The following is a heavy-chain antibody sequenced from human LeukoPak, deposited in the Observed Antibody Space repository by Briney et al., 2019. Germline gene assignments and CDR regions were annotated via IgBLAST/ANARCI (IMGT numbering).Heavy chain of an antibody. Sequence: QTGGSLRLSCAASGFTFSSYAMSWVRQAPGKGLEWVSAISGSGGSTYYADSVKGRFTISRDNSKNTLYLQMNSLRAEDTAVYYCAKADDGYNFECFDYWGQGTLVTVSS. CDR2: ISGSGGST. J-gene: IGHJ4*02. CDR3: AKADDGYNFECFDY. V-gene: IGHV3-23*01. CDR1: GFTFSSYA. D-gene: IGHD5-24*01.